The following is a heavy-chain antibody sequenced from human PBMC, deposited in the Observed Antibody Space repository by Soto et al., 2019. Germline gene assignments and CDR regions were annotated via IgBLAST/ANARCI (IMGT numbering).Heavy chain of an antibody. CDR1: GYTFASYA. Sequence: ASVKVSCKASGYTFASYAMHWVRQAPGQRLEWMGWINAGNGNTKYSQKFQGRVTITRDTSASTAYMELSSLRSEDTAVYYCARDLGWNYGYYYYGMDVWGQGTTVTVSS. J-gene: IGHJ6*02. V-gene: IGHV1-3*01. D-gene: IGHD1-7*01. CDR3: ARDLGWNYGYYYYGMDV. CDR2: INAGNGNT.